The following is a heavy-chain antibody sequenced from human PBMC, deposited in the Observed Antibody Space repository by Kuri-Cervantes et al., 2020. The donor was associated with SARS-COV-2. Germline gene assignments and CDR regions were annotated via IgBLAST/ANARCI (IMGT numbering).Heavy chain of an antibody. CDR1: GFTFSSYA. V-gene: IGHV3-23*01. CDR3: AKDEDDSSGSLDY. J-gene: IGHJ4*02. Sequence: GESLKISCAASGFTFSSYAMSWVRQAPGKGLEWVSAISGSGGSTYYADSVKGRFTISRDNSKNTLYLQMNSLRAEDTAVYYCAKDEDDSSGSLDYWGQGTLVTVSS. CDR2: ISGSGGST. D-gene: IGHD3-22*01.